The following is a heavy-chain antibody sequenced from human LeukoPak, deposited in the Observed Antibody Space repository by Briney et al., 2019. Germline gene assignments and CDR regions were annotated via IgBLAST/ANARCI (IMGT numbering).Heavy chain of an antibody. Sequence: PSETLSLTCGVSGHPISSGYFWVWIRQPPGTGLEWIGIVYHTGATYYNPSLKSPVTISVDTSKNQFSLELNSVTAADTAVYYCARDLGLTISANWFDPWGQGTLVTVSS. CDR3: ARDLGLTISANWFDP. J-gene: IGHJ5*02. CDR1: GHPISSGYF. V-gene: IGHV4-38-2*02. CDR2: VYHTGAT. D-gene: IGHD3-3*01.